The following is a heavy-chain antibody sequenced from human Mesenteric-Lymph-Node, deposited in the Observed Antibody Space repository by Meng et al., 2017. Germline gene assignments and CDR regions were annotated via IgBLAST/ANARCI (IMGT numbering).Heavy chain of an antibody. D-gene: IGHD5-24*01. Sequence: GESLKISCAASGFTFSSYAMSWVRQAPGKGLEWVSYISSSGSTIYYADSVKGRFTISREDAKNSLFLQMNTLRDGDTAVYYCAVGRRDGYNFPFDSWGLGTRVTVSS. CDR3: AVGRRDGYNFPFDS. CDR2: ISSSGSTI. CDR1: GFTFSSYA. J-gene: IGHJ4*02. V-gene: IGHV3-48*02.